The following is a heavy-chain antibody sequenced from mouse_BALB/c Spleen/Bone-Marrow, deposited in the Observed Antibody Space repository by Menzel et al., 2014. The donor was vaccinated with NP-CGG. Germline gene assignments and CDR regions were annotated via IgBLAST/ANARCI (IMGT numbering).Heavy chain of an antibody. CDR2: IDPANGNT. D-gene: IGHD4-1*01. CDR1: GFNIKDTY. CDR3: ARWGKLGRGYFDV. Sequence: VQLQQSGAELAKPGASVKLSCTAPGFNIKDTYMHWVKQRPEQGLEWIGRIDPANGNTKYDPKFQGKATKTADTSSNTAYLQLSSLTSEDTAVYYCARWGKLGRGYFDVWGAGTTVTVSS. V-gene: IGHV14-3*02. J-gene: IGHJ1*01.